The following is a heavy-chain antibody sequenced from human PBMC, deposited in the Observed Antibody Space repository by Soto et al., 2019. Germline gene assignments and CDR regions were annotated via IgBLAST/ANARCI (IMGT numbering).Heavy chain of an antibody. V-gene: IGHV1-18*01. CDR3: ARGRIVASIHDAFEI. CDR1: GYPLTSYG. CDR2: ISAYNGKR. Sequence: ASVKGSRKGSGYPLTSYGISWVRQAPGQGLEWVAWISAYNGKRDTAQKFQDRVTMTLDTSTDTAHMDLGDLTSADTAVYYCARGRIVASIHDAFEIWGQGTKVTVSS. J-gene: IGHJ3*02. D-gene: IGHD5-12*01.